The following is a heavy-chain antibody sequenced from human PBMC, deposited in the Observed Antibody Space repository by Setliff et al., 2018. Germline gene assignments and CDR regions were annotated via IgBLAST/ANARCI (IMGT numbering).Heavy chain of an antibody. CDR2: TIPSFGST. D-gene: IGHD3-3*01. CDR1: GGTFRSYG. J-gene: IGHJ4*02. CDR3: ARRHIGVIIGYYFDY. Sequence: SVKVSCKASGGTFRSYGISWVRQAPGQGLEWMGGTIPSFGSTNYAQKFQDRVTIITDESTSTAYMELSSLRTEDTAVYYCARRHIGVIIGYYFDYWGQGTLVTVSS. V-gene: IGHV1-69*05.